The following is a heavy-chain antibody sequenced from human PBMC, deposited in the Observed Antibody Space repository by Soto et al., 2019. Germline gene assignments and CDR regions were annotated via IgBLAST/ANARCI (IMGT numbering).Heavy chain of an antibody. J-gene: IGHJ6*03. CDR1: GGSISSYY. D-gene: IGHD2-2*02. V-gene: IGHV4-59*01. CDR2: IYYSGST. CDR3: ARFVVVPAAIAHYYYYMDV. Sequence: SETLSLTCTVSGGSISSYYWSWIRQPPGKGLEWIGYIYYSGSTNYNPSLKSRVTISVDTSKNQFSLKLSSVTAADTAVYYCARFVVVPAAIAHYYYYMDVWGNGTPAPVSS.